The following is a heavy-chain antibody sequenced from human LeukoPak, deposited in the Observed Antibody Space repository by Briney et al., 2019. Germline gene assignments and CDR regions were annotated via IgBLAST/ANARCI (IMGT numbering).Heavy chain of an antibody. Sequence: SETLSLTCSVSGYSISSGYYWGWIRQPPGKGLEWIGNIYHSGSTYYNPSLKSRVTISVDTSKNQFSLKLTSVTAADTAVYYCERGGGATRIDYWGQGTLVTVSS. V-gene: IGHV4-38-2*02. CDR1: GYSISSGYY. CDR3: ERGGGATRIDY. CDR2: IYHSGST. J-gene: IGHJ4*02. D-gene: IGHD5-12*01.